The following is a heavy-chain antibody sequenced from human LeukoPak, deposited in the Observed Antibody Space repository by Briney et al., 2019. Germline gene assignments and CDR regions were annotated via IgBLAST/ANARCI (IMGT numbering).Heavy chain of an antibody. J-gene: IGHJ4*02. CDR3: ARAWGSPLWFGELLKPYFFDY. Sequence: PGGSLRLSCAASGFTFSSYWMSWVRQAPGKGLEWVANIKQDGSEKYYVDSVEGRFTISRDNAKNSLYLQMNSLRAEDTAVYYCARAWGSPLWFGELLKPYFFDYWGQGTLVTVSS. CDR2: IKQDGSEK. CDR1: GFTFSSYW. V-gene: IGHV3-7*01. D-gene: IGHD3-10*01.